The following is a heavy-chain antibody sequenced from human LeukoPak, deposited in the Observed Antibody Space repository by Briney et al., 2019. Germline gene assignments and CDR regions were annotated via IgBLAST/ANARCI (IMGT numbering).Heavy chain of an antibody. CDR1: GFTFSSYN. CDR2: VSSSSTYI. CDR3: ARENAGYYSRTFDY. V-gene: IGHV3-21*01. J-gene: IGHJ4*02. D-gene: IGHD3-9*01. Sequence: PGGSLRLSCAASGFTFSSYNMNWVRQAPGKGLEWVSSVSSSSTYIYYADSVKGRFTIPRDNAKNSLYLQVNSLRAEDTAVYYCARENAGYYSRTFDYWGQGTLVTVSS.